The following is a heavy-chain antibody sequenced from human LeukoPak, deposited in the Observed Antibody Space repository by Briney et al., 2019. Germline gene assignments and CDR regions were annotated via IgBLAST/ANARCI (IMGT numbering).Heavy chain of an antibody. CDR1: GYSFTSYW. V-gene: IGHV5-51*01. CDR2: IYPGDSDT. D-gene: IGHD4-11*01. Sequence: GESLKISGKGSGYSFTSYWIGWVRQMPGKGLEWMGIIYPGDSDTRYSPSFQGQVTISADKSISTAYLQWSSLKASNTAMYYCARGLRDYSNIGYYYGMDVWGQGTTVTVSS. CDR3: ARGLRDYSNIGYYYGMDV. J-gene: IGHJ6*02.